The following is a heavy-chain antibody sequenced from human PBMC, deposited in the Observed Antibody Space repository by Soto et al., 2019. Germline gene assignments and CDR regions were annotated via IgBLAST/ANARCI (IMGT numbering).Heavy chain of an antibody. J-gene: IGHJ6*02. CDR2: LTDSGGST. CDR3: AKDYVSTWYPGHGMGV. V-gene: IGHV3-23*01. CDR1: GFTFRSYA. D-gene: IGHD6-13*01. Sequence: EVQLLESGGGLVQPGESLRLSCTASGFTFRSYAMSWVRQAPGKGLVWVSALTDSGGSTYYADSVEDRFTISRDNSKNTVYLQMNSLTVEDTAVYYCAKDYVSTWYPGHGMGVWGQGTTVTVSS.